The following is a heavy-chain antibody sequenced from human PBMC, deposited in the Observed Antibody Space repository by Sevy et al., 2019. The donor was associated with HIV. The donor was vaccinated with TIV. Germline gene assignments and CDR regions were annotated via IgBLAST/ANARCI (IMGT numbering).Heavy chain of an antibody. J-gene: IGHJ4*02. CDR2: ISYDGSNK. Sequence: GGSLRLSCAASGFTFSSYAMHWVRQAPGKGLEWVAVISYDGSNKYYADSVKGRFTISRDNSKNTLYLQMNSLRAEDTAVFHCARDRLVRADFDYWGQGTLVTVSS. V-gene: IGHV3-30-3*01. D-gene: IGHD3-10*01. CDR1: GFTFSSYA. CDR3: ARDRLVRADFDY.